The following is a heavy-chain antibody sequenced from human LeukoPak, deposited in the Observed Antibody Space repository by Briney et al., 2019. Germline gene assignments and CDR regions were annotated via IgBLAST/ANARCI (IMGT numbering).Heavy chain of an antibody. CDR1: GFTFTTYA. J-gene: IGHJ4*02. V-gene: IGHV3-30-3*01. Sequence: GGSLRLSCTGSGFTFTTYALHWVRQAPGKGLDWVAVISNGGSNKYYADSVKGRFTISRDNSKNTLYLQMNSLRAEDTAVYYCARGYGGDYCFDYWGQGAPVSVSS. CDR3: ARGYGGDYCFDY. D-gene: IGHD2-21*02. CDR2: ISNGGSNK.